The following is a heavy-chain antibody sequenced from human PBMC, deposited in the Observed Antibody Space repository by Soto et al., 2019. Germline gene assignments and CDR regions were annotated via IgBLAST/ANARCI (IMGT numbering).Heavy chain of an antibody. J-gene: IGHJ6*02. CDR1: GGSISSYY. D-gene: IGHD3-22*01. V-gene: IGHV4-59*12. CDR2: IYYSGST. Sequence: SETLSLTCTVSGGSISSYYWSWIRQPPGKGLEWIGYIYYSGSTNYNPSLKSRVTISVDTSKNQFSLKLSSVTAADTAVYYCARDPATVVSTDYYYYGMDVWGQGTTVTVSS. CDR3: ARDPATVVSTDYYYYGMDV.